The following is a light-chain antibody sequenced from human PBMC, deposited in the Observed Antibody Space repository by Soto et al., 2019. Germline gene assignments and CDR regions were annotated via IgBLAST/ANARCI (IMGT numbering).Light chain of an antibody. J-gene: IGLJ3*02. Sequence: QLVLTQSPSASASLGASVKLTCTLSSGHSSYAIAWHQQQPEKGPRYLVNLNSDGSHSKGDGIPDRFSGSSSGAERYLTISSLQSEDEADYYCQTWGTGIPVFGGGTKLTVL. CDR1: SGHSSYA. CDR2: LNSDGSH. V-gene: IGLV4-69*01. CDR3: QTWGTGIPV.